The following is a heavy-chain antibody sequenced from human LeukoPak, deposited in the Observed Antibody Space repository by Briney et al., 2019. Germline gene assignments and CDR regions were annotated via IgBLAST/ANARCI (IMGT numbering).Heavy chain of an antibody. CDR2: INHSGSS. CDR1: GGSFSGYY. V-gene: IGHV4-34*01. CDR3: ARGRTAYSSSWYNWFDP. D-gene: IGHD6-13*01. Sequence: PSETLSLTCAVYGGSFSGYYWSWIRQPPGKGLEWIGEINHSGSSNYNPSLKSRVTISVDTSKNQFSLKLHSATAADTAVYYCARGRTAYSSSWYNWFDPWGQGTLVTVSS. J-gene: IGHJ5*02.